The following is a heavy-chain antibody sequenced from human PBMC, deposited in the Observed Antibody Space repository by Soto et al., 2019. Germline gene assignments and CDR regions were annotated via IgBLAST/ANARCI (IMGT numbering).Heavy chain of an antibody. CDR3: ARDVYYYDSSAYWAY. CDR2: ITGSRSYI. CDR1: GFTFSSYS. Sequence: EVQLVESGGGLVKPGGSLRLSCAASGFTFSSYSMNWVRQAPGKGLEWVSSITGSRSYIYYADSVKGRFPISRDNAKNSLYLQMNSLRAEDTAVYYCARDVYYYDSSAYWAYWGQGTLVTVSS. V-gene: IGHV3-21*02. D-gene: IGHD3-22*01. J-gene: IGHJ4*02.